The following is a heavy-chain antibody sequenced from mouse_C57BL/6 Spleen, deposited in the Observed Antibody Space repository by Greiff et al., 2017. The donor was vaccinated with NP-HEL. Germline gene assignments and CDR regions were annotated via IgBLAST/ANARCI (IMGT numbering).Heavy chain of an antibody. CDR1: GYTFTDYN. Sequence: VQLQQSGPELVKPGASVKIPCKASGYTFTDYNMDWVKQSHGKSLEWIGDINPNNGGTISNQKFQGKATLTVDKSSSTAYLELRSLPSEDTAVYYCAGSNDGYYVGCAYWGQGTLVTVSA. D-gene: IGHD2-3*01. V-gene: IGHV1-18*01. CDR3: AGSNDGYYVGCAY. J-gene: IGHJ3*01. CDR2: INPNNGGT.